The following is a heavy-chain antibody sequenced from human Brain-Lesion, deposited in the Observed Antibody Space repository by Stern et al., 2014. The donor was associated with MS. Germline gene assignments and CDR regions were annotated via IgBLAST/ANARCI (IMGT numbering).Heavy chain of an antibody. CDR2: INPNTGGT. J-gene: IGHJ6*02. Sequence: VQLVKSGAEVKKPGASVKVSCKTSGYIFTGYSIHWVRQAPGQGLEWMAWINPNTGGTKYAQKFQGRVTMSRDTSISTAYVELSSLTSDDTAVYYCARDQRGITIFGVVTDYYYLGMDVWGQGTTVTVSS. CDR1: GYIFTGYS. V-gene: IGHV1-2*02. D-gene: IGHD3-3*01. CDR3: ARDQRGITIFGVVTDYYYLGMDV.